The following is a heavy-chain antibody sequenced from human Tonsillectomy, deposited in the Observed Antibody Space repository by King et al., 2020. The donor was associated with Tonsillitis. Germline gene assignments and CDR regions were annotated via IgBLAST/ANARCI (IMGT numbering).Heavy chain of an antibody. V-gene: IGHV5-51*01. D-gene: IGHD5-12*01. J-gene: IGHJ3*02. CDR3: AISRRTVATIDAFDI. CDR2: IYPGDFDS. Sequence: VQLVESGAEVKKPGESLKISCKTSGYSFSTYWIGWVRQMPGKGLEWMGIIYPGDFDSRYSPSFQGQVTISADKSISTAYLQWSSLKASDTAVYYCAISRRTVATIDAFDIWGQGTMVTVSS. CDR1: GYSFSTYW.